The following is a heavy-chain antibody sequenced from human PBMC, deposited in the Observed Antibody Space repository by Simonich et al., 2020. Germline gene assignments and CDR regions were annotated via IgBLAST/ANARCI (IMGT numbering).Heavy chain of an antibody. CDR3: AKRSGVSITGTFDY. CDR2: NSGIGGST. J-gene: IGHJ4*02. Sequence: EVQLLESGGGLVQPGGSLRLSCAASGFTFSSYAMSWVRQAPGKVIEVVSSNSGIGGSTYDADSVKGRFTISRDNSKNTLYLQMNSLRAEDTAVYYCAKRSGVSITGTFDYWGQGTLVTVSS. V-gene: IGHV3-23*01. D-gene: IGHD1-7*01. CDR1: GFTFSSYA.